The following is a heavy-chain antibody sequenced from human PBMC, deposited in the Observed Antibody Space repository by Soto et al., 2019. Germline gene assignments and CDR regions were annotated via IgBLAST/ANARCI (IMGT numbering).Heavy chain of an antibody. CDR2: ISWNGKMV. D-gene: IGHD3-3*01. J-gene: IGHJ3*01. Sequence: EVQLVESGGDLVHPGRSLRLSCAASGFTFDDYRMHWVRQVPGNGLEWVSGISWNGKMVDYADSVRCRLSISRDNGKMSPSLHMSVLRLDATAFYFCMMNGLTSVFGLVYDVVVVWGRGTLVIVSS. CDR3: MMNGLTSVFGLVYDVVVV. CDR1: GFTFDDYR. V-gene: IGHV3-9*01.